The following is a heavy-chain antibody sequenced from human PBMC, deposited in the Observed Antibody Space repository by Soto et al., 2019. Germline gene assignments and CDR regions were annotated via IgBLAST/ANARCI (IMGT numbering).Heavy chain of an antibody. CDR2: ISAYNGNT. CDR1: GYTFTSYG. J-gene: IGHJ6*02. V-gene: IGHV1-18*01. CDR3: ARDRIGYNHYYCGMDV. Sequence: QVQLVQSGAEVKKPGASVKVSCKASGYTFTSYGISWVRQAPGQGLEWMGWISAYNGNTNYAQKLQGRVTRTTDTSTSTAYMELRSLRSDDTAVYYCARDRIGYNHYYCGMDVWGQGTTVTVSS. D-gene: IGHD5-18*01.